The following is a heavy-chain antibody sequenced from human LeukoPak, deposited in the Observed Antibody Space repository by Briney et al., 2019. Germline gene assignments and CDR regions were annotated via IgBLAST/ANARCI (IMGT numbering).Heavy chain of an antibody. J-gene: IGHJ4*02. CDR1: GFTFSSYA. D-gene: IGHD3-3*01. V-gene: IGHV3-7*01. CDR2: IAQDGSES. CDR3: ATIFGVITSDSFDF. Sequence: PGGSLRLSCAASGFTFSSYAMSWVRQAPGKGLEWVANIAQDGSESQYVDSVKGRFTISRDNARNSLYLQMNSLRAEDTAVYYCATIFGVITSDSFDFWGQGTLVTVSS.